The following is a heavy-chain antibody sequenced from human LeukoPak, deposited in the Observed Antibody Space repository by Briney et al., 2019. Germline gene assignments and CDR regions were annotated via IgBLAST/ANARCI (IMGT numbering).Heavy chain of an antibody. CDR2: INHSGST. CDR1: GGSFSGYY. J-gene: IGHJ2*01. D-gene: IGHD6-19*01. Sequence: SETLSLTCAVSGGSFSGYYWSWIRQPPGKGLEWIGEINHSGSTNYNPSLKSRVTISVDTSKNQFSLRLSSVTAADTAVYYCARVLEGSSGQHWYFDLWGRGTLVTVSS. V-gene: IGHV4-34*01. CDR3: ARVLEGSSGQHWYFDL.